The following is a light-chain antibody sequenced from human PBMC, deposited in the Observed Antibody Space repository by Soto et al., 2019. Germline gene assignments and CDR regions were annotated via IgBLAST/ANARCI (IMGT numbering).Light chain of an antibody. V-gene: IGLV1-51*01. CDR2: DNN. CDR3: ATCDSSLIAGV. Sequence: QSVLTQPPSVSAAPGQAVTISCSGSSSNIGNNFVSWYQHLPGTAPKLLIYDNNKRPSGIPDRFSGTKSGTSATLGITGLQTGDEAHYYCATCDSSLIAGVFGGGTQLTVL. J-gene: IGLJ2*01. CDR1: SSNIGNNF.